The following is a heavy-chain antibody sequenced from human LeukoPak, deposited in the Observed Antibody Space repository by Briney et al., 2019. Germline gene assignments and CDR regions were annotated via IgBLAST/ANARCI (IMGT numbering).Heavy chain of an antibody. J-gene: IGHJ6*02. CDR3: ARHKGAGTTNYDGMDV. CDR2: IFYSGTT. D-gene: IGHD1-7*01. Sequence: SETLSLTWIVSGGSISSSGYYWGWVRQPPGKGLEWVASIFYSGTTYYNPSLKSRLTISIDTSKKQFSLKLNSLTAADTAVYYCARHKGAGTTNYDGMDVWGQGTTVTVSS. V-gene: IGHV4-39*01. CDR1: GGSISSSGYY.